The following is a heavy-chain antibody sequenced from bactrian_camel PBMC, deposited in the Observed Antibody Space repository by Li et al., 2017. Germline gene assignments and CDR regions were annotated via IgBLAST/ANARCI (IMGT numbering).Heavy chain of an antibody. Sequence: HVQLVESGGGSVQAGGSLKLSCAVSGRTDRQYCMAWFCQAPGKEREGVAVIDSDGLAKYADSVKGRFTISQDNAKSTLYLQMDNLKPEDTAMYYCAAGFLHPWQRLTHIHSLPADFSYWGQGTQVTVS. J-gene: IGHJ6*01. V-gene: IGHV3S57*01. CDR3: AAGFLHPWQRLTHIHSLPADFSY. CDR2: IDSDGLA. D-gene: IGHD1*01. CDR1: GRTDRQYC.